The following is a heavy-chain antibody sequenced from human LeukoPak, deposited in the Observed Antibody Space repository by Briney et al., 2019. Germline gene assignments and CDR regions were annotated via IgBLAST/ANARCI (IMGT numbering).Heavy chain of an antibody. J-gene: IGHJ4*02. CDR2: RNEDRTEK. D-gene: IGHD2-21*01. CDR1: GFPFRNYW. Sequence: GGSLRLFCEASGFPFRNYWMAGVRPAPAKGLEWVANRNEDRTEKYYVGSVKGRFTISRDNTKKALYLQLNSLKTDATAKYHCASGKYSHIYWGQGTLVTVSS. V-gene: IGHV3-7*01. CDR3: ASGKYSHIY.